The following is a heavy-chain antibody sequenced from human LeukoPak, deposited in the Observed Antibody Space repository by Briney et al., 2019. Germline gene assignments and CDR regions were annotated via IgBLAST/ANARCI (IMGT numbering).Heavy chain of an antibody. V-gene: IGHV3-30*03. CDR2: LSYDGKNV. Sequence: SGRSLRLSCAASEFTFSMNGMHWVRQAPGKGPEWVAVLSYDGKNVGYADSVKGRFTISRDNSKNTLYLQMNSLRPGDTAVYYCARDGVSSGWPLDFWGQGTLVTVSS. CDR3: ARDGVSSGWPLDF. CDR1: EFTFSMNG. D-gene: IGHD6-19*01. J-gene: IGHJ4*02.